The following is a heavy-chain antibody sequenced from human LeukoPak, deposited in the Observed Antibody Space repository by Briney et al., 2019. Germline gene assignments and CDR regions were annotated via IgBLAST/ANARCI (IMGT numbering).Heavy chain of an antibody. CDR1: GYSFTSYW. D-gene: IGHD5-18*01. V-gene: IGHV5-51*01. CDR3: ARRFTDSAIVVGY. Sequence: GESLKISCKGSGYSFTSYWIGWVRQMPGKGLEWMGIIYPGDSDTRYSPSFQGQVTISADKSISTAYLEWSSLKGLEDAMYFCARRFTDSAIVVGYWGQGTLVTVSS. CDR2: IYPGDSDT. J-gene: IGHJ4*02.